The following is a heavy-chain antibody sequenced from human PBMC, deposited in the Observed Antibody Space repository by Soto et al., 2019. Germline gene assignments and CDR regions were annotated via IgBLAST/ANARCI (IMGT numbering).Heavy chain of an antibody. CDR1: GYTFAAYY. Sequence: ASVKVSCKASGYTFAAYYIHWLRQAPGQGLEWMGRINPNVGDSKFAPKFQGAVSTTADKSVATVYLELSSLRSDDTAVYYCARALSGWIRGSFDFWGQGTMVTVSS. CDR3: ARALSGWIRGSFDF. D-gene: IGHD3-10*01. CDR2: INPNVGDS. V-gene: IGHV1-2*06. J-gene: IGHJ3*01.